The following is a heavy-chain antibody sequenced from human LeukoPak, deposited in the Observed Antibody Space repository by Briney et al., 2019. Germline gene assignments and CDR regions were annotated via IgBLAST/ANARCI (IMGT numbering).Heavy chain of an antibody. D-gene: IGHD2-8*01. CDR2: IYYSGST. J-gene: IGHJ6*03. V-gene: IGHV4-31*03. CDR3: ARGRGILYSITAYYMDV. CDR1: GGSISSGGYY. Sequence: SETLSLTCTVSGGSISSGGYYWSWIRQHPGKGLEWIGYIYYSGSTYYNPSLKSRVTISVDTSKNQFSLKLSSVTAADTAVYYCARGRGILYSITAYYMDVWGKGTTVTVS.